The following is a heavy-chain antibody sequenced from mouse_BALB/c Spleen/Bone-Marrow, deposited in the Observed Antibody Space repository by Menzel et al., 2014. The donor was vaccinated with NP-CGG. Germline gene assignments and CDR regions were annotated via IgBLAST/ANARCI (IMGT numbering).Heavy chain of an antibody. J-gene: IGHJ4*01. V-gene: IGHV1-80*01. Sequence: QVQLQQSGAELVRPGSSVKISCKASGYSFSNYWMHWVKQRPGQGLEWIGQIYPGDGDTNYNGKFKGKATLTADKSSSTTYMQLRSGTSAAYAVYICASRRDYSYAMDYWGQGTSVTVSS. D-gene: IGHD1-1*01. CDR2: IYPGDGDT. CDR3: ASRRDYSYAMDY. CDR1: GYSFSNYW.